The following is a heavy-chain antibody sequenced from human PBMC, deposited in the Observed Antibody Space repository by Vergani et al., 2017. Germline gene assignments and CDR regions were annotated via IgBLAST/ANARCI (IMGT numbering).Heavy chain of an antibody. CDR1: GFTVSSNY. Sequence: EVQLVETGGGLIQPGGSLRLSCAASGFTVSSNYMSWVRQAPGKGLEWVSVIYSGGSTYYADSVKGRFTISRDNSKNTLHLQMNSLRAEDTAVYYCASGYYGSGSYYILDWYYGMDVWGQGTTVTVSS. CDR2: IYSGGST. CDR3: ASGYYGSGSYYILDWYYGMDV. J-gene: IGHJ6*02. V-gene: IGHV3-53*02. D-gene: IGHD3-10*01.